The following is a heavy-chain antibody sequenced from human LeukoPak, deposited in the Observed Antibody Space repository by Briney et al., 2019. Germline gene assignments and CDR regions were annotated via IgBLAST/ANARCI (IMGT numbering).Heavy chain of an antibody. V-gene: IGHV4-59*08. J-gene: IGHJ5*01. CDR2: IHYSGST. Sequence: SETLSLTCNVSGGSISSYYWSWIRQPPGKRLEWIGYIHYSGSTKYNPSLKSRVSISLDTPKNQFSLRLSPVTAADAAVYYCAGTVAGPNWFDSWGHGTQITVSS. CDR3: AGTVAGPNWFDS. CDR1: GGSISSYY. D-gene: IGHD6-19*01.